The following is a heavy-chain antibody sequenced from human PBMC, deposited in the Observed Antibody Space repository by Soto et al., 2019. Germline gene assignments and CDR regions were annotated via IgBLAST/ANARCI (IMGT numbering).Heavy chain of an antibody. CDR2: IIPIFGTT. V-gene: IGHV1-69*13. CDR3: ERCGSSGYFFNSFDP. J-gene: IGHJ5*02. D-gene: IGHD3-22*01. Sequence: ASVKVSCKASGGTLSSYAISWVRQAPGQGLEWMGGIIPIFGTTNYAQEFQGRVTITADESTSTAYMELSSLRSEDTAVYYCERCGSSGYFFNSFDPWGQGTLVTVSS. CDR1: GGTLSSYA.